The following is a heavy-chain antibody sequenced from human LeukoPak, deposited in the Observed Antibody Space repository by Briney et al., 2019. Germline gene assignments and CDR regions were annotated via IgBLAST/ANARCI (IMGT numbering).Heavy chain of an antibody. CDR2: ISSSSSYI. CDR3: ARGMAIPGAFDI. J-gene: IGHJ3*02. CDR1: GFTFSSYS. V-gene: IGHV3-21*01. Sequence: GGYLRLYCAASGFTFSSYSMNWVRRAPGKGLEWVSSISSSSSYIYYADSVKGRFTISRDNAKNSLYLQMNSLRAEDTAVYYCARGMAIPGAFDIWGQGTMVTVSS. D-gene: IGHD2-21*01.